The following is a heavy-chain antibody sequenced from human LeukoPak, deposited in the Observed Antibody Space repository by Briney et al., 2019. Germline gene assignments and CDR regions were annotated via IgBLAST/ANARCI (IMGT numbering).Heavy chain of an antibody. V-gene: IGHV4-61*02. CDR1: GHSISSGSYY. D-gene: IGHD2-21*02. CDR2: IYTSGST. CDR3: ARGHIVVVTADWFDP. J-gene: IGHJ5*02. Sequence: SETLSLTCTVSGHSISSGSYYWSWIRQPAGKGLEWIGRIYTSGSTNYNPSLKSRVTISVDTSKNQFSLKLSSVTAADTAVYYCARGHIVVVTADWFDPWGQGTLVTVSS.